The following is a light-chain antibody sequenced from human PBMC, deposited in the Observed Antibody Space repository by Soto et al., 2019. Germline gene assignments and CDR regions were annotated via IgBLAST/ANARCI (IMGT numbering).Light chain of an antibody. V-gene: IGKV1-39*01. J-gene: IGKJ1*01. CDR3: QKSYSVPLT. Sequence: DTQMTQSPSSLSASVGDRVTITCRASQSSSRYLNWYQQKPGKAPKLLIYFASSLQSGVPSRFSGSGSGTDFTLTINGLQPEDSGTYFCQKSYSVPLTFGQGTRVEIK. CDR2: FAS. CDR1: QSSSRY.